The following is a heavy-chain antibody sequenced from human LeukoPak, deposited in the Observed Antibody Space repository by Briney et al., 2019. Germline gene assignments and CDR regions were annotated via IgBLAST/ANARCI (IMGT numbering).Heavy chain of an antibody. Sequence: GGSLRLSCVASGFTFSNYVMNWVRQAPGKGLECVSSISGSGTSTYYADSVKGRFTSSRDNSKNTLYLQMNSLRAEGTAVYYCAKDPNGDYIGTFDIWGQGTMVTVSS. V-gene: IGHV3-23*01. D-gene: IGHD4-17*01. CDR1: GFTFSNYV. J-gene: IGHJ3*02. CDR2: ISGSGTST. CDR3: AKDPNGDYIGTFDI.